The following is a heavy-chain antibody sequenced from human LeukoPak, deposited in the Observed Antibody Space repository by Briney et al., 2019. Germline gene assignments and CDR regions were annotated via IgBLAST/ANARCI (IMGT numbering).Heavy chain of an antibody. CDR1: GFTFSSYA. J-gene: IGHJ4*02. D-gene: IGHD1-26*01. Sequence: GGSLRLSCAASGFTFSSYAMHWVRQAPGKGLEWVAVISYDGSNKYYADSVKGRFTISRDNSKNTLYLQMNSLRAEDTAVYYCARGDSGSYLGPFDYWGQGTLVTVSS. V-gene: IGHV3-30*04. CDR3: ARGDSGSYLGPFDY. CDR2: ISYDGSNK.